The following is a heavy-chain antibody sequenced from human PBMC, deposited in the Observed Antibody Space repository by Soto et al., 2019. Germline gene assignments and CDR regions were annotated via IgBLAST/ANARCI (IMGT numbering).Heavy chain of an antibody. CDR2: ISSSSSYI. CDR3: ARDQGYCSGGSCYVAGY. Sequence: PGGSLRLSCAASGFTFSTYNMNWVRQAPGKGLEWVSSISSSSSYIYYADSVKGRFTISRDNAKNSLYLQMNSLRAEDTAVYYCARDQGYCSGGSCYVAGYWGQGTLVTVSS. CDR1: GFTFSTYN. J-gene: IGHJ4*02. V-gene: IGHV3-21*01. D-gene: IGHD2-15*01.